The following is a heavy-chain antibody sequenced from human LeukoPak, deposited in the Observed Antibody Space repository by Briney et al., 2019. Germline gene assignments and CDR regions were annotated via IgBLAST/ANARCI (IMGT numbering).Heavy chain of an antibody. J-gene: IGHJ6*03. CDR2: IYYSGST. CDR1: GGSISSSSYY. Sequence: SETLSLTCTVSGGSISSSSYYWGWIRQPPGKGLEWIGSIYYSGSTYYNPSLKSRVTISVDTSKNQFSLKLSSVTAADTAVYYCARRTYYGGNSYYYYYYMDVWGKGTTVTVSS. V-gene: IGHV4-39*01. CDR3: ARRTYYGGNSYYYYYYMDV. D-gene: IGHD4-23*01.